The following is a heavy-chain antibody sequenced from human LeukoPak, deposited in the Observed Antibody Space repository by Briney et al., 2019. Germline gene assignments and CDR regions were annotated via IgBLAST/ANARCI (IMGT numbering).Heavy chain of an antibody. CDR3: AKDGFTILLSGVPNWFDP. V-gene: IGHV3-23*01. D-gene: IGHD3-3*01. CDR2: ISGSGGST. CDR1: GFTFSSYA. Sequence: GGSLRLSCAASGFTFSSYAMSWVRQAPGKGLEWVSAISGSGGSTYYADSVKGRFTISRDNSKNTLYLQMNSLRAEDTAVYYCAKDGFTILLSGVPNWFDPWGQGTLVTVSS. J-gene: IGHJ5*02.